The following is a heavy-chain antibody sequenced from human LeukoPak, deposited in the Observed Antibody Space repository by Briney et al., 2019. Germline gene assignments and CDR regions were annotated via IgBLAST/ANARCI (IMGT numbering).Heavy chain of an antibody. V-gene: IGHV4-38-2*02. J-gene: IGHJ4*02. D-gene: IGHD6-13*01. Sequence: SETLSLTCTVSGYSISIGHYWGWIRQPPGKGLEWIGSIYKTGSAFYNSSLKSRVTLSVDTSKNQFSLKLSSVTAADTAVYYCARQAAGKIDYWGQGTLVTVSS. CDR1: GYSISIGHY. CDR3: ARQAAGKIDY. CDR2: IYKTGSA.